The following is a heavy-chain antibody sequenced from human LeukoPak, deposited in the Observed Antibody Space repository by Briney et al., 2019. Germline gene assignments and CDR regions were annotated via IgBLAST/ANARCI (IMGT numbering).Heavy chain of an antibody. Sequence: VASVKVSCKASGYTFTSYYMHWVRQAPGQGLEWMGIINPSGGSTSYAQKFQGRVTITADKSTSTAYMELSSLRSEDTAVYYCARTSIAAAERPYYYYGMDVWGQGTTVTVSS. J-gene: IGHJ6*02. V-gene: IGHV1-46*01. D-gene: IGHD6-13*01. CDR2: INPSGGST. CDR3: ARTSIAAAERPYYYYGMDV. CDR1: GYTFTSYY.